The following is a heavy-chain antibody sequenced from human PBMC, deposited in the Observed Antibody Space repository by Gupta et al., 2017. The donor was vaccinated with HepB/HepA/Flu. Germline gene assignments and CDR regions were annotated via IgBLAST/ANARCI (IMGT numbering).Heavy chain of an antibody. CDR3: AKAYCSSTSCPGDY. J-gene: IGHJ4*02. CDR1: GFTFDDYA. V-gene: IGHV3-9*01. Sequence: EVQLVESGGGLVQPGRSLRLSCAASGFTFDDYAMHWVRQAPGKGLEWVSGISWNSGSIGYADSVKGRFTISRDNAKNSLYLQMNSLRAEDTALYYCAKAYCSSTSCPGDYWGQGTLVTVSS. CDR2: ISWNSGSI. D-gene: IGHD2-2*01.